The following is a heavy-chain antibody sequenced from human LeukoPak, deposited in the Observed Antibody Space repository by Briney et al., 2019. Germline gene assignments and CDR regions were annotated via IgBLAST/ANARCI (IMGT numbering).Heavy chain of an antibody. CDR2: IYHSGST. J-gene: IGHJ2*01. V-gene: IGHV4-38-2*02. CDR3: ARDLDSSGWYTRRAGYFDL. D-gene: IGHD6-19*01. Sequence: SETLSLTCALSGYSISSGYYWGWIRQPPGKGLEWIGSIYHSGSTYYNPSLKSRVTISVDTSKNQFSLKLSSVTAADAAVYYCARDLDSSGWYTRRAGYFDLWGRGTLVTVSS. CDR1: GYSISSGYY.